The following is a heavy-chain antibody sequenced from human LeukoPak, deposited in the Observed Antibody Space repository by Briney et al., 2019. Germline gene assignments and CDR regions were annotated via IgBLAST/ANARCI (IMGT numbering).Heavy chain of an antibody. CDR1: RFTSDDYA. V-gene: IGHV3-43*02. D-gene: IGHD5-18*01. CDR2: ISRDGYST. Sequence: QPGGSLRLSCAASRFTSDDYAMHWIRQAPGKGLEWVSLISRDGYSTYYADSVKGRFTISRDNSKNSLYLQMNSLRTEDTALYYCAKGSVDTAMATDYWGQGTLVTVSS. CDR3: AKGSVDTAMATDY. J-gene: IGHJ4*02.